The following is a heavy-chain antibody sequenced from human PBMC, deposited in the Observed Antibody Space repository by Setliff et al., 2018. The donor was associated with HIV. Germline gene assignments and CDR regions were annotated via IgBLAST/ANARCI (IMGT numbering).Heavy chain of an antibody. CDR1: GFSVSDNF. CDR3: VRDPRWPNNAFDI. J-gene: IGHJ3*02. D-gene: IGHD6-13*01. V-gene: IGHV3-53*01. CDR2: IYIGGDT. Sequence: PGGSLRLSCAASGFSVSDNFMSWVRRAPGKGLEWVSIIYIGGDTYYADSVKGRFTISRDKSKNTLDLQMNNLRVEDTAVYYCVRDPRWPNNAFDIWGQGTVVTVSS.